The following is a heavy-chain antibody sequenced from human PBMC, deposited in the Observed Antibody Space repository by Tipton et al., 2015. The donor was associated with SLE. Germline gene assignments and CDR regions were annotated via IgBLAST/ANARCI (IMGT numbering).Heavy chain of an antibody. CDR3: ARRGWGAFDI. J-gene: IGHJ3*02. CDR1: GGSISSSSYY. V-gene: IGHV4-39*01. D-gene: IGHD1-26*01. Sequence: TLSLTCTVSGGSISSSSYYWGWIRQPPGKGLEWMGSIYYSGSTYYNPSLKSRVTISVDTSKNQFSLKLSSVTAADTAVYYCARRGWGAFDIWGQGTMVTVSS. CDR2: IYYSGST.